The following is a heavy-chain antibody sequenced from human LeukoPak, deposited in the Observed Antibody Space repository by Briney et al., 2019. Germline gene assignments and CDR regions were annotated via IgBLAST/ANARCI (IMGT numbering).Heavy chain of an antibody. CDR1: GYTFTGYY. D-gene: IGHD6-19*01. J-gene: IGHJ4*02. Sequence: ASVKVSCKASGYTFTGYYIHWVRQAPGQGLEWMGWINPNSGGTNYAQKFQGRVTMTRDTSISTAYMELSRLRSDDTAVYYCARALETGYSRGWCTFPFDYWGQGTLVTVSS. CDR3: ARALETGYSRGWCTFPFDY. V-gene: IGHV1-2*02. CDR2: INPNSGGT.